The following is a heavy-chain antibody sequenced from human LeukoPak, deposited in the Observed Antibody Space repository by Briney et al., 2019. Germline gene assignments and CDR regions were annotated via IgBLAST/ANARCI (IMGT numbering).Heavy chain of an antibody. V-gene: IGHV4-59*12. CDR2: IYYSGST. CDR3: ARATYYYDSSGYRYYYMDV. Sequence: SETLSLTCTVSGGSISSYYWSWIRQPPGKGLEWIGYIYYSGSTNYNPSLKSRVTISVDTSKNQFSLKLSSVTAADTAVYYCARATYYYDSSGYRYYYMDVWGKGTTVTVSS. D-gene: IGHD3-22*01. CDR1: GGSISSYY. J-gene: IGHJ6*03.